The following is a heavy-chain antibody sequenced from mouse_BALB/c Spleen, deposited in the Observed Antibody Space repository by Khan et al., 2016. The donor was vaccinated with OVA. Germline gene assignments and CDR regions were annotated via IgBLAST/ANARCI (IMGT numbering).Heavy chain of an antibody. CDR1: GFSFSSYA. CDR2: INSGGST. V-gene: IGHV5-6-5*01. D-gene: IGHD1-1*01. CDR3: GRGHFYGSTYDYWYFDV. Sequence: EVELVESGGDLVKPGGSLKLSCAASGFSFSSYAMSWVRQTPEKRLEWVASINSGGSTDYLDSMKGRFTISRDNARNILYLQMSSLRSEDTAMYYCGRGHFYGSTYDYWYFDVWGAGTTVTVSS. J-gene: IGHJ1*01.